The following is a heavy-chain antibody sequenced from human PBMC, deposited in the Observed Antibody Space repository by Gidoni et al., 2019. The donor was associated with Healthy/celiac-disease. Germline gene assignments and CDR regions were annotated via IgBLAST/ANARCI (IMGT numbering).Heavy chain of an antibody. CDR1: GFTFSSYA. Sequence: EVQLLESGGGLVQPGGSRRLSCAASGFTFSSYAMSWVRQAPGKGLEWVSAISGSGGRTYYAASVTGRFTISRDNSKNTLYLQMNSLRAEDTAVYYCAKSLWGVEHAFDIWGQGTMVTVSS. CDR3: AKSLWGVEHAFDI. V-gene: IGHV3-23*01. J-gene: IGHJ3*02. D-gene: IGHD3-16*01. CDR2: ISGSGGRT.